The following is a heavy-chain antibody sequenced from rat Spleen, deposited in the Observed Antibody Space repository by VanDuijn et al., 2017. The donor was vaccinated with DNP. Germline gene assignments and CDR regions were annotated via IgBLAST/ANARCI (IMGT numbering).Heavy chain of an antibody. Sequence: EVQLVESGGDLVQPGRSLKLSCVASGFTFNNYWMTWIRQVPGKGLEWVASITSSGGSTYYPDSVKGRFTISRDSAIGTLYLQMDSLRSEDTATYYCLKHLDAWGQGTSVTVSS. CDR3: LKHLDA. J-gene: IGHJ4*01. CDR1: GFTFNNYW. V-gene: IGHV5-31*01. CDR2: ITSSGGST.